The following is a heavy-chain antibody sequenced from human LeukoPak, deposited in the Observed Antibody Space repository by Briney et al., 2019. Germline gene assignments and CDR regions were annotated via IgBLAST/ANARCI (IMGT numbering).Heavy chain of an antibody. CDR3: ASSGYSYGYYFDY. CDR1: GGSISSGSYY. Sequence: SQTLSLNCTVSGGSISSGSYYWSWIRQPPGKGLEWIGRIYTSGSTNYNPSLKSRVTISVDTSKNQFSLKLSSVTAADTAVYYCASSGYSYGYYFDYWGQGTLVTVSS. CDR2: IYTSGST. V-gene: IGHV4-61*02. J-gene: IGHJ4*02. D-gene: IGHD5-18*01.